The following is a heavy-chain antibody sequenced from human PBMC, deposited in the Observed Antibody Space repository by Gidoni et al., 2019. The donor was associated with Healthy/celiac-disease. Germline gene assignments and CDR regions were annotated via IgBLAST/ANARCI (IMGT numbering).Heavy chain of an antibody. J-gene: IGHJ6*02. V-gene: IGHV3-43*01. CDR3: AKDSAMVRGVTSYYYYCMDV. CDR1: GFTFDDYT. Sequence: EVQLVESGGVVVQPGGSLRLSCSASGFTFDDYTMHWVRQAPGKGLEWFSLIRWDGGRTYSADSVKCRFTISRDNSKNSLSLQMNSLRTEDTALYYCAKDSAMVRGVTSYYYYCMDVWGQGTTVTVSS. D-gene: IGHD3-10*01. CDR2: IRWDGGRT.